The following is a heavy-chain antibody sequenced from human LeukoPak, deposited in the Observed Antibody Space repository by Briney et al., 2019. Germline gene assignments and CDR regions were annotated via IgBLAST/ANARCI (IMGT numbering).Heavy chain of an antibody. D-gene: IGHD6-13*01. J-gene: IGHJ6*02. V-gene: IGHV4-34*01. CDR3: ATEIAATANGMDV. CDR1: GGSFSGYY. CDR2: INHSGST. Sequence: PSETPSLTCAVYGGSFSGYYWSWIRQPPGKGLEWIGEINHSGSTNYNPSLKSRVTISVDTSKNQFSLKLSSVTAADTAVYYCATEIAATANGMDVWGQGTTVTVSS.